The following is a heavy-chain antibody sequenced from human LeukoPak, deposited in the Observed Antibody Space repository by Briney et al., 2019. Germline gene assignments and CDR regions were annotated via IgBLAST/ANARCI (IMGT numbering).Heavy chain of an antibody. D-gene: IGHD4-17*01. J-gene: IGHJ1*01. Sequence: GGSLRLSCVASGFTFSNFAMVWVRQAPAKGLEWVSAITAGSSTKKYADSVKDRFTISRDNSKDTLYLQMTSLRDEDTAVYYCGRDPNGDYIGAFDFQRWGRGTLVTVS. V-gene: IGHV3-23*01. CDR3: GRDPNGDYIGAFDFQR. CDR2: ITAGSSTK. CDR1: GFTFSNFA.